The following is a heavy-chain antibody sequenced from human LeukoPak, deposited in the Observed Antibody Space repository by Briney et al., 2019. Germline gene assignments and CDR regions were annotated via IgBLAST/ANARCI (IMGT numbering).Heavy chain of an antibody. V-gene: IGHV3-74*01. CDR2: INSDGSST. CDR3: ARGPRSVVVPAAIVWINSVNLYYYYSMDV. Sequence: GGSLRLSCAASGFTFSSYWMHWVRQAPGKGLVWVSRINSDGSSTSYADSVKGRFTISRDNAKNTLYLQMNSLRAEDTAVYYCARGPRSVVVPAAIVWINSVNLYYYYSMDVWGQGTTVTVSS. D-gene: IGHD2-2*01. J-gene: IGHJ6*02. CDR1: GFTFSSYW.